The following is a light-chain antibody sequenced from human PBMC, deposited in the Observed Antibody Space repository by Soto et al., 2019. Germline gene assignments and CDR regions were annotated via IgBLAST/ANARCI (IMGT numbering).Light chain of an antibody. V-gene: IGKV1-5*01. CDR2: DAS. J-gene: IGKJ2*01. Sequence: DIQMTQSPSTLSASVGDRVTVTCRATKSIDRWLAWYQQKPGGVPKLLIYDASTLESGVPSRFSGSGSGTEFTLTISSLQPDDFATYYCQQYNSHSRTFGQGTRLEIK. CDR1: KSIDRW. CDR3: QQYNSHSRT.